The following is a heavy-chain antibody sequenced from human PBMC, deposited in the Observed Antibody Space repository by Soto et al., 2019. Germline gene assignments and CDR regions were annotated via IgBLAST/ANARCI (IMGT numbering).Heavy chain of an antibody. D-gene: IGHD1-1*01. V-gene: IGHV3-7*05. CDR2: IKQDGSEK. CDR1: GFTFSSYW. J-gene: IGHJ6*02. CDR3: ARDRTPIATGLSRDYYYGMDV. Sequence: EVQLVESGGGLVQPGGSLRLSCAASGFTFSSYWMSWVRQAPGKGLEWVANIKQDGSEKYYVDSVKGRFTISRDNAQISLYLQMNSLRAEDTDVYYCARDRTPIATGLSRDYYYGMDVWGQGTTVTVSS.